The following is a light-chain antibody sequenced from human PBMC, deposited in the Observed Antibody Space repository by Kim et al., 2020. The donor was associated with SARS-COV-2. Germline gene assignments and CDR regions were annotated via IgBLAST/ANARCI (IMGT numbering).Light chain of an antibody. CDR2: GAS. CDR3: QQYDSLPIT. Sequence: ASVGDRVTITCQASQDITKDLSWYQQKPGKAPKRLIYGASNLQTGVPSTFSGSGSGTDFTFTITSLQPEDTATYFCQQYDSLPITFGQGTRLEIK. V-gene: IGKV1-33*01. J-gene: IGKJ5*01. CDR1: QDITKD.